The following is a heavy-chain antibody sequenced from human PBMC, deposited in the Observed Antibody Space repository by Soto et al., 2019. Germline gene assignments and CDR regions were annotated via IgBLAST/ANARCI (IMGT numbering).Heavy chain of an antibody. D-gene: IGHD5-18*01. Sequence: QLQLQESGSGLVKPSHTLSLTCTVSGGSISNAAYSWSWIRQPPGKGPEWIGYIYPSGMPFYNPSLRSRVAVSIDRSNDHFSLNMKSVTAADTAVYYCARERGGYGLFDSWGQGTLVTVSS. CDR1: GGSISNAAYS. J-gene: IGHJ4*02. CDR3: ARERGGYGLFDS. CDR2: IYPSGMP. V-gene: IGHV4-30-2*01.